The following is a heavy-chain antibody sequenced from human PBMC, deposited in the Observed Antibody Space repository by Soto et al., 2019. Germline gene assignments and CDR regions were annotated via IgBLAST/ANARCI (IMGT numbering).Heavy chain of an antibody. Sequence: QVQLVESGGGVVQPGGSLRLSCAASGFTFRNHAMHWVRQAPGKRLECLAVIAHDGSNAFYTDSVKGRFTVSRDNSKNTLYLYMTSLRSEDTGVYYCARGDREDILVVVGARPGEYGTDIWGQGTTVIVSS. CDR1: GFTFRNHA. V-gene: IGHV3-30-3*01. D-gene: IGHD2-15*01. J-gene: IGHJ6*02. CDR3: ARGDREDILVVVGARPGEYGTDI. CDR2: IAHDGSNA.